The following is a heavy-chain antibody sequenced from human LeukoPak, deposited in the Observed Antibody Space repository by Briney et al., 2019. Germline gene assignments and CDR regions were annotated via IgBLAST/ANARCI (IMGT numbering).Heavy chain of an antibody. CDR3: ARDQYDTWSRRGNFDS. CDR1: GFTFSSYG. J-gene: IGHJ4*02. Sequence: GGSLRLSCVASGFTFSSYGMHWVRQAPGKGLEWVAVIWYDGTNKYYADFVKGRFTISRDSSKNTLYLQMNSLRAEDTAVFYCARDQYDTWSRRGNFDSWGQGTLVIVSS. V-gene: IGHV3-33*01. D-gene: IGHD3-3*01. CDR2: IWYDGTNK.